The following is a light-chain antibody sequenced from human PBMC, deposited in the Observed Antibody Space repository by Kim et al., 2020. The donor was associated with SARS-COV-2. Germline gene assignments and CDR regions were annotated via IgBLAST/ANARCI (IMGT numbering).Light chain of an antibody. J-gene: IGKJ2*01. CDR3: QQYNNWPMYT. Sequence: ASPVERANLTCRAIQSVSSNLAWYQQKPGQAPRLLIYGASTRATGIPARFSGSGSGTEFTLTISSLQSEDFAVYYCQQYNNWPMYTFGQGTKLEI. CDR2: GAS. CDR1: QSVSSN. V-gene: IGKV3-15*01.